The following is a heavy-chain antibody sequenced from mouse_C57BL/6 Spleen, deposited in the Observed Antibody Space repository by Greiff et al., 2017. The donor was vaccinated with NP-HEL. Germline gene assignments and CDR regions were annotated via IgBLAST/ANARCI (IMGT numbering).Heavy chain of an antibody. CDR2: INPYNGGT. J-gene: IGHJ4*01. CDR3: ARQNYGSSYYAMDY. Sequence: VQLKQSGPVLVKPGASVKMSCKASGYTFTDYYMNWVKQSHGKSLEWIGVINPYNGGTSYNQKFKGKATLTVDKSSSTAYMELNSLTSEDSAVYYCARQNYGSSYYAMDYWGQGTSVTVSS. V-gene: IGHV1-19*01. CDR1: GYTFTDYY. D-gene: IGHD1-1*01.